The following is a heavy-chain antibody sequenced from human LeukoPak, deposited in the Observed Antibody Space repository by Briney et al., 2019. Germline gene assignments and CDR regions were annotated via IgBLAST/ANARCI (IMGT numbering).Heavy chain of an antibody. CDR2: IYYSGST. D-gene: IGHD3-16*02. CDR1: GGSISSGGYY. V-gene: IGHV4-31*03. J-gene: IGHJ4*02. Sequence: PSETLSLTCTVSGGSISSGGYYWSWIRQHPGKGLEWIGYIYYSGSTYYNPSIKSRVTIAVDTSKNQFSLKLSSVTAADTAVYYCARVGDYVWGSYRYTYFDYWGQGTLVTVSS. CDR3: ARVGDYVWGSYRYTYFDY.